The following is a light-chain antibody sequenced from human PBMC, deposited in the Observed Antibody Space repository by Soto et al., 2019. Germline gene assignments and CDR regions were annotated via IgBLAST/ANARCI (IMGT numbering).Light chain of an antibody. V-gene: IGKV3-15*01. Sequence: EVVMTQSPATVSVSPGEGVTLSCRASQTISNDLPWYQQKPGQAPRLLIYGASTSATGVPARFSGGGSGTEFTLTISSLQSEDFAFYYCQQNNKWPPVTFGGGTKVEIK. CDR2: GAS. J-gene: IGKJ4*01. CDR1: QTISND. CDR3: QQNNKWPPVT.